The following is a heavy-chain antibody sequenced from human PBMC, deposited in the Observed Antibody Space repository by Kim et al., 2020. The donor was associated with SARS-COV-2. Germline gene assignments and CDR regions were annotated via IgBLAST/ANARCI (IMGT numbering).Heavy chain of an antibody. D-gene: IGHD2-21*02. CDR2: IDPSDSYT. J-gene: IGHJ3*02. CDR3: ARHPPAPPDCGGDCYRKRAFDI. V-gene: IGHV5-10-1*01. Sequence: GESLKISCKGSGYSFTSYWISWVRQMPGKGLEWMGRIDPSDSYTNYSPSFQGHVTISADKSISTAYLQWSSLKASDTAMYYCARHPPAPPDCGGDCYRKRAFDIWGQGTMVTVSS. CDR1: GYSFTSYW.